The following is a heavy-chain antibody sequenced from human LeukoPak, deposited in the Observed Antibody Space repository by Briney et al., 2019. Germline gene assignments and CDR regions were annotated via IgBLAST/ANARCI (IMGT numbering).Heavy chain of an antibody. J-gene: IGHJ4*02. V-gene: IGHV4-59*01. CDR3: ARGARWSYY. Sequence: SEPLSLTCTVSGGSINNYYWTWTRQPPGKGLEWIGNIYFIGRTNYNPSLKSRVTMPVDTSKNQFPLKLTSVTAADTAVYYCARGARWSYYWGRGTLVTVSS. CDR1: GGSINNYY. CDR2: IYFIGRT. D-gene: IGHD1-26*01.